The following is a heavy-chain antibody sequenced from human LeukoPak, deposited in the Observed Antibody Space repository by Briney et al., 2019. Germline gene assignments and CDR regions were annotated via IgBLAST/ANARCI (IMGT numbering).Heavy chain of an antibody. CDR2: INHSGST. CDR3: ARAFKEYQLLSSYYYYGMDV. V-gene: IGHV4-34*01. J-gene: IGHJ6*02. Sequence: SETLSLTCAVYGGSFSGYYWSWIRQPPGKGLEWIGEINHSGSTNYNPSLKSRVTISVDTSKNQFSLKLSSMTAADTAVYYCARAFKEYQLLSSYYYYGMDVWGQGTTVTVSS. CDR1: GGSFSGYY. D-gene: IGHD2-2*01.